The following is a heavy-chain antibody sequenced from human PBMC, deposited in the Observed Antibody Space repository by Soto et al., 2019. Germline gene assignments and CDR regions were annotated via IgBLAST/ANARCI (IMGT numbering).Heavy chain of an antibody. D-gene: IGHD3-3*01. CDR2: INPNSGGT. V-gene: IGHV1-2*02. J-gene: IGHJ4*02. CDR1: GYTFTGYY. Sequence: PGPQVKVSCKASGYTFTGYYMHWVRQAPGQGLEWMGWINPNSGGTNYAQKFQGRVTMTRDTSISTAYMELSRLRSDDTAVYYCATWGHFGVVTHNPFDYWGQGTLVTVSS. CDR3: ATWGHFGVVTHNPFDY.